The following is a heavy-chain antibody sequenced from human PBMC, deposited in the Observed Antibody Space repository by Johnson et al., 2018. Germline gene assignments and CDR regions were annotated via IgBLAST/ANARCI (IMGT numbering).Heavy chain of an antibody. CDR1: GGSFSGYY. D-gene: IGHD2-15*01. CDR3: ARDKGYCSGGSCCGRAYYYYYMDV. Sequence: VQLRQWGAGLLKPSETLSLTCAVYGGSFSGYYWSWIRQPPGKGLEWIGDINHSGSTNYNPSLKSRVPISVETSKNQFSLKLSSVTAADTAVYYCARDKGYCSGGSCCGRAYYYYYMDVWGKGTTVTVSS. CDR2: INHSGST. V-gene: IGHV4-34*01. J-gene: IGHJ6*03.